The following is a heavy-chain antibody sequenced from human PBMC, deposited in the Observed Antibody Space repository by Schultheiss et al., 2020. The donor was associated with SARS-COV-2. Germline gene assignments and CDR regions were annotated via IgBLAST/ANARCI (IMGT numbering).Heavy chain of an antibody. CDR2: IRSKAYGGTT. CDR1: GFTFSSYS. J-gene: IGHJ6*02. V-gene: IGHV3-49*04. Sequence: GGSLRLSCAASGFTFSSYSMNWVRQAPGKGLEWVGFIRSKAYGGTTEYAASVKGRFTISRDDSKSIAYLQMNSLKTEDTAVYYCTTDGWNQTAREGMDVWGQGTTVTVSS. CDR3: TTDGWNQTAREGMDV. D-gene: IGHD1-1*01.